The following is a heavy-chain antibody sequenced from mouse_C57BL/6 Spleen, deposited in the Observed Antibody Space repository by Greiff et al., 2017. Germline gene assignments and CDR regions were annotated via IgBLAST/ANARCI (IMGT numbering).Heavy chain of an antibody. CDR1: GFNIKDYY. J-gene: IGHJ2*01. CDR2: IDPEDGET. D-gene: IGHD1-1*01. CDR3: ARSDYYGREYYFDY. Sequence: EVKLMESGAELVKPGASVKLSCTASGFNIKDYYMHWVKQRTEQGLEWIGRIDPEDGETKYAPKFQGKATITADTSSNTAYLQLSSLTSEDTAVCYCARSDYYGREYYFDYWGQGTTLTVSS. V-gene: IGHV14-2*01.